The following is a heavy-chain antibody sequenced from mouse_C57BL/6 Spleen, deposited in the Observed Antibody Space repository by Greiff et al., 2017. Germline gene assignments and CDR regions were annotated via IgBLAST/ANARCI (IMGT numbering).Heavy chain of an antibody. CDR1: GYTFTDYE. V-gene: IGHV1-15*01. Sequence: QVQLQQSGAELVRPGASVTLSCKASGYTFTDYEMHWVKQTPVHGLEWIGAIDPETGGTAYNQKFKGKAILTADKSSSTAYMELRSLTSEDSAVYYCTAGDGYYPYDMDYWGQGTSVTVSS. CDR3: TAGDGYYPYDMDY. CDR2: IDPETGGT. D-gene: IGHD2-3*01. J-gene: IGHJ4*01.